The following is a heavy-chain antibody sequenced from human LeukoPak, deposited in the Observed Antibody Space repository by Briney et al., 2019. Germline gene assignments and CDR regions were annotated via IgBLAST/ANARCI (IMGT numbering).Heavy chain of an antibody. V-gene: IGHV3-33*06. CDR3: VKDAQRGFDYSNSLQN. CDR1: GFTFSHYG. D-gene: IGHD4-11*01. J-gene: IGHJ1*01. Sequence: PGGSLRLSCAASGFTFSHYGMHWVRQAPGAGLEWVAVIWSDGSDKYYAKSVKGRFTISRDNSKNSLSLQMNRLRAEDTSVYYCVKDAQRGFDYSNSLQNWGQGILVTVSS. CDR2: IWSDGSDK.